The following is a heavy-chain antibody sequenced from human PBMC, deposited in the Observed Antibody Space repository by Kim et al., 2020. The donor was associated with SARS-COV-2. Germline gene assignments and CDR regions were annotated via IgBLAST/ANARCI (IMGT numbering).Heavy chain of an antibody. CDR2: ISGSGDAT. V-gene: IGHV3-23*01. D-gene: IGHD5-18*01. CDR1: GFTFSSQA. CDR3: ATAGVDTYGPLVNH. Sequence: GGSLRLSCAASGFTFSSQAMTWVRQAPGKGLEWLSSISGSGDATFYADSVRGRFTISRDNSRNTLDLQLNILRVEDTAIYYCATAGVDTYGPLVNHWGQGTLVTVSS. J-gene: IGHJ5*02.